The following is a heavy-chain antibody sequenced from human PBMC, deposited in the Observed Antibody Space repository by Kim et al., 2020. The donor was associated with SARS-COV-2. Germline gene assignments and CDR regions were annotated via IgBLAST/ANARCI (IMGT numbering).Heavy chain of an antibody. CDR3: ASPLYCSGGSCYL. D-gene: IGHD2-15*01. J-gene: IGHJ4*02. CDR1: GFTFSNYG. V-gene: IGHV3-33*01. Sequence: GGSLRLSCAASGFTFSNYGMHWVRQAPGRGLEWVAVIWYDGSKTFYADSVKGRFTISRDNSKNTLYLQMNSLRAEDMAVYYCASPLYCSGGSCYLWGQGTLVTVSS. CDR2: IWYDGSKT.